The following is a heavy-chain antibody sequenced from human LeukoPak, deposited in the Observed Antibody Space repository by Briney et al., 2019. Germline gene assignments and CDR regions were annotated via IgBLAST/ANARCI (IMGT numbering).Heavy chain of an antibody. CDR1: GYSISSGYY. CDR3: AREGVLVVAATPPDY. D-gene: IGHD2-15*01. Sequence: PSETLYLTCTVSGYSISSGYYWGWIRQPPGKGLEWIGSIYHSGSTYYNPSLKSRVTISVDTSKNQFSLKLSSVTAADTAVYYCAREGVLVVAATPPDYWGQGTLVTVSS. CDR2: IYHSGST. V-gene: IGHV4-38-2*02. J-gene: IGHJ4*02.